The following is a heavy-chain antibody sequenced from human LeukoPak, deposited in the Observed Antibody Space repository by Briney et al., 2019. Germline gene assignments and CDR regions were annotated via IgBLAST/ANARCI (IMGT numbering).Heavy chain of an antibody. CDR2: TRSDGSNT. V-gene: IGHV3-30*02. CDR1: GFTFSDYG. CDR3: AKGNDFWGGYYYYYYMDV. D-gene: IGHD3-3*01. J-gene: IGHJ6*03. Sequence: PGGSLRLSCVASGFTFSDYGMHWVRQAPGKGLEWVAFTRSDGSNTYYADSVRGRFTISRDNSKNTLYLQMNSLGPEDTAVFYCAKGNDFWGGYYYYYYMDVWGKGTTVIVSS.